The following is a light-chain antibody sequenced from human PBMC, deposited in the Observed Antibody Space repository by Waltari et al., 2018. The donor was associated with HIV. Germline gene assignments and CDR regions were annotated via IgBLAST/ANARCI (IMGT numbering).Light chain of an antibody. Sequence: QSVLTQPPSVSAAPGQKVTISCSGSSPNIGDNYVSWSQQLPGTAPKLLIYENNQRPSGIPDRFSGSKSATSATLDITGLQTGDEADYYCGTWDTSLTSGYVFGTGTKVTVL. CDR3: GTWDTSLTSGYV. CDR2: ENN. V-gene: IGLV1-51*02. CDR1: SPNIGDNY. J-gene: IGLJ1*01.